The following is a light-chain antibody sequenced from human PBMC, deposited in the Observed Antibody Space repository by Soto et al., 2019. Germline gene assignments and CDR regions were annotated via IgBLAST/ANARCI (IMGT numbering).Light chain of an antibody. J-gene: IGLJ1*01. Sequence: QSVRTQPASVSGSPGQSIAISCTGTSSDVGIYNYVSWYQQHPGKVPKLIMYEVTNRPSGVSNRFSGSKSGNTASLTISGLQAEDEADYYCSSYTTSSTRVFGTGTKVTVL. V-gene: IGLV2-14*01. CDR2: EVT. CDR1: SSDVGIYNY. CDR3: SSYTTSSTRV.